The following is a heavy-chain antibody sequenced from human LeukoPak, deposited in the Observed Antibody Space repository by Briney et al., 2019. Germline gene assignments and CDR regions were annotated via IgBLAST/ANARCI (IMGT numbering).Heavy chain of an antibody. CDR1: GGTFSSYA. Sequence: SVKVSCKASGGTFSSYAISWVRQAPGQGLEWMGRIIPIFGTANYAQKFQGRVTITTDESTSTAYMELSSLRSEDTAAYYCARDPPLGYGDYALRFDPWGQGTLVTVSS. CDR2: IIPIFGTA. J-gene: IGHJ5*02. D-gene: IGHD4-17*01. CDR3: ARDPPLGYGDYALRFDP. V-gene: IGHV1-69*05.